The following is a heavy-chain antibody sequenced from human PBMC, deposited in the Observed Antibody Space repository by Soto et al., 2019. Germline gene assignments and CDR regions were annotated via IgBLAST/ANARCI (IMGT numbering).Heavy chain of an antibody. CDR1: GGSISSYY. J-gene: IGHJ6*02. D-gene: IGHD3-9*01. CDR2: IYYSGST. Sequence: PPWTLALTCTVSGGSISSYYWSWIRQPPGTVLEWIGYIYYSGSTNYNPSLKSRVTISVDTSKNQFSLKLSSVTAADTAVYYCARAGIYDILTGYQYYYGMDVWGQGTTVTVSS. V-gene: IGHV4-59*01. CDR3: ARAGIYDILTGYQYYYGMDV.